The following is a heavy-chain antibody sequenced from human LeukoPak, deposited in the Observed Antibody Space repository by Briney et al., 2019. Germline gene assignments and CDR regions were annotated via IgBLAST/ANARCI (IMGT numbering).Heavy chain of an antibody. V-gene: IGHV1-69*05. J-gene: IGHJ2*01. CDR3: AREGYCSSTSCYWVRQVWYFDL. CDR2: IIPIFGTA. Sequence: SVKVSCKASGGTFSSYAISWVRQAPGQGLEWMGGIIPIFGTAHYAQEFQGRVTMTRDTSASTVYMELSSLRSEDTAVYYCAREGYCSSTSCYWVRQVWYFDLWGRGTLVTVSS. D-gene: IGHD2-2*01. CDR1: GGTFSSYA.